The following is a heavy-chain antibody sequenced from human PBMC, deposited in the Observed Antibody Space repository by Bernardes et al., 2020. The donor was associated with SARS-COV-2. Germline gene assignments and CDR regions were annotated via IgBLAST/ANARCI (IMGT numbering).Heavy chain of an antibody. D-gene: IGHD3-22*01. Sequence: GGSLRLSCAASGFTFSSYAMSWVRQAPGKGLEWVSAISGSGGSTYYADSVKGRFTISRDNSKNTLYLQMNSLRAEDTAVYYCAKDQDSSGYHHLFWQNYYFDYWGQGTLVTVSS. CDR2: ISGSGGST. J-gene: IGHJ4*02. CDR3: AKDQDSSGYHHLFWQNYYFDY. CDR1: GFTFSSYA. V-gene: IGHV3-23*01.